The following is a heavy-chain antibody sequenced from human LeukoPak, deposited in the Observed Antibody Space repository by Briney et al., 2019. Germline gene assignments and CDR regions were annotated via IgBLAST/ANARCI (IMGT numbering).Heavy chain of an antibody. CDR2: ISWNSGSI. V-gene: IGHV3-9*01. J-gene: IGHJ4*02. D-gene: IGHD3-3*01. CDR3: AKDTYYDFSGADY. CDR1: GFTFDDYA. Sequence: PGGSLRLSCAASGFTFDDYAMHWVRQAPGKGLEWVSGISWNSGSIGYADSVKGRFTISRDNAKNSLYLQMNSLRAEDTALYYCAKDTYYDFSGADYWGQGTLVTVSS.